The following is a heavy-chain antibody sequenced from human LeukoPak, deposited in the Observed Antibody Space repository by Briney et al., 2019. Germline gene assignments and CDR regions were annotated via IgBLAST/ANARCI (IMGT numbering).Heavy chain of an antibody. J-gene: IGHJ4*02. CDR3: AKGRGRYWTFFDF. V-gene: IGHV3-9*01. D-gene: IGHD1-26*01. Sequence: GGSLRLSCSVSGFTFEDYAMHWVRQAPGKGLEWVSGISWNSGSIDYVESVKGRFTISRDNAENSLYLQMNSLRPEDTALYYCAKGRGRYWTFFDFWGQGTLVAVSS. CDR1: GFTFEDYA. CDR2: ISWNSGSI.